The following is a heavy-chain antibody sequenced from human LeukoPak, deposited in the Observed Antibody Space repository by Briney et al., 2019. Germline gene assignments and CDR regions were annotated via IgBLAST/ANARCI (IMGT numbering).Heavy chain of an antibody. D-gene: IGHD3-10*01. Sequence: SETLSLTCTVSGGSVSSGSYYWSWIRQPPGKGLEWIGYIYYSGSTNYNPSLKSRVTMSVDTSKNQFSLKLSSVTAADTAVYYCAGGPFGDYFDYWGQGTLVTVSS. CDR2: IYYSGST. V-gene: IGHV4-61*01. J-gene: IGHJ4*02. CDR3: AGGPFGDYFDY. CDR1: GGSVSSGSYY.